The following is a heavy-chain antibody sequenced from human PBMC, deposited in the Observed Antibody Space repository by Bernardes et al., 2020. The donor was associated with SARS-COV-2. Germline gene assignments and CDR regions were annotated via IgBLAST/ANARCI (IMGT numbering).Heavy chain of an antibody. J-gene: IGHJ6*02. Sequence: ASVKVSCKTSGYTFTSYDINWVRQASGQGLEWKGWMNPNSGNTGHAQKFQGRVTMTRNTSISIAYMELSSLGSEDTAAYYGARGPQASYFGMDVWGQGTPVVVSS. CDR2: MNPNSGNT. CDR1: GYTFTSYD. V-gene: IGHV1-8*01. CDR3: ARGPQASYFGMDV.